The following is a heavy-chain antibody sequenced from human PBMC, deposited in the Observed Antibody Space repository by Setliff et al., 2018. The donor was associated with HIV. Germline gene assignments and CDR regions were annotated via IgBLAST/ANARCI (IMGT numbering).Heavy chain of an antibody. CDR1: GYTLISYG. Sequence: ASVKVSCKASGYTLISYGISWVRQAPGQGLEWMGWISAYNGNTNYAQKLQGRVTMTTDTSTGTAYMELRSLRSDDTAVYYCARDQGHVGATNFDYWGQGTLVTVSS. CDR2: ISAYNGNT. D-gene: IGHD1-26*01. V-gene: IGHV1-18*01. J-gene: IGHJ4*02. CDR3: ARDQGHVGATNFDY.